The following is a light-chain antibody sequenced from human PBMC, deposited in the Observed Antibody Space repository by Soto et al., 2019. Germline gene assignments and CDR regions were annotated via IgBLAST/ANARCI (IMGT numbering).Light chain of an antibody. CDR1: QSLDSTY. CDR2: GAS. CDR3: QRSGSAPPYI. V-gene: IGKV3-20*01. Sequence: EVVLTQSPGTLSLSPGERATLSCRASQSLDSTYLAWYQQKPGQSPRLVIYGASRRATGIPDRFSGSGSGGDFTLTIGRLEPEDFGVYYCQRSGSAPPYIFGAGTRLDI. J-gene: IGKJ2*01.